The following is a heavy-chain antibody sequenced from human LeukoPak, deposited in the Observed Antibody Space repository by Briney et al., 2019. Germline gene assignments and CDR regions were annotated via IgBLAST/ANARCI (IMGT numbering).Heavy chain of an antibody. CDR3: ARDSGSEALDY. V-gene: IGHV3-21*01. CDR2: ISSSSSYI. CDR1: GVTVSSTY. J-gene: IGHJ4*02. D-gene: IGHD6-25*01. Sequence: GGSLRLSCAASGVTVSSTYMSWVRQAPGKGLEWVSSISSSSSYIYYADSVKGRFTISRDNAKNSLYLQMNSLRAEDTAVYYCARDSGSEALDYWGQGTLVTVSS.